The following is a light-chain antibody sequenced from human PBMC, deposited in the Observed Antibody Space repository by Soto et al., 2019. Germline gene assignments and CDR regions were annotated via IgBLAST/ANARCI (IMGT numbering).Light chain of an antibody. CDR2: GAS. J-gene: IGKJ1*01. Sequence: EIVMTQSPATLSVSPGERATLSCRASQSVSSNLAWYQQKPGQAPRLLIYGASTRATGIPVRFSGSGSGTEFPLTISSLQSEDFAVYYCQQYNNWPPMTFGQGTKVEIK. CDR3: QQYNNWPPMT. CDR1: QSVSSN. V-gene: IGKV3-15*01.